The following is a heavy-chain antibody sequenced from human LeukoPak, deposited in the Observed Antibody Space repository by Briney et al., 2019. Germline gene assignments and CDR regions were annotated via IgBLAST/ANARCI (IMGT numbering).Heavy chain of an antibody. CDR2: IYTSGST. CDR3: ARGVSRLAIAVAGSSEFDY. J-gene: IGHJ4*02. D-gene: IGHD6-19*01. V-gene: IGHV4-4*07. Sequence: SETLSLTCTVSGGSISSYYWSWIRQPAGKGLEWIGRIYTSGSTNDNPSLKSRVTISVDTSKNQFSLRLSSVTAADTAVYYCARGVSRLAIAVAGSSEFDYWGQGTLVTVSS. CDR1: GGSISSYY.